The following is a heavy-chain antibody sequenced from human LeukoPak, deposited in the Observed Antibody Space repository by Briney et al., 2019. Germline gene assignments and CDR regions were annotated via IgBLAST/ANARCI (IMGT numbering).Heavy chain of an antibody. CDR1: GFSFSIYG. V-gene: IGHV3-23*01. CDR3: ARVNDYDSGSLYRPIDY. J-gene: IGHJ4*02. D-gene: IGHD3-10*01. CDR2: ISGSGGST. Sequence: GGSLRLSCVASGFSFSIYGMSWVRQAPGKGLEWVSAISGSGGSTYYADSVKGRFTISRDNSKNTLYLQMNSLRAEDTAVYSCARVNDYDSGSLYRPIDYWGQGTLVTVSS.